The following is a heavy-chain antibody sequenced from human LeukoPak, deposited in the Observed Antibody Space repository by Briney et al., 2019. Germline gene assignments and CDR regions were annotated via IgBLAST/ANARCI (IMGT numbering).Heavy chain of an antibody. J-gene: IGHJ4*02. D-gene: IGHD3-10*01. CDR3: ARAAYITMVRGVIFYFDY. V-gene: IGHV4-59*10. CDR1: GGSFSGYY. CDR2: IYTSGST. Sequence: PLETLSLTCAVYGGSFSGYYWSWIRQPAGKGLEWIGRIYTSGSTNYNPSLKSRVTISVDTSKNQFSLKLSSVTAADTAVYYCARAAYITMVRGVIFYFDYWGQGTLVTVSS.